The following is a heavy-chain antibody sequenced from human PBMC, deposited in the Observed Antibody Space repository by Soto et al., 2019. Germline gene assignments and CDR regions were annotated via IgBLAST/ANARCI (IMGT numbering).Heavy chain of an antibody. CDR1: GFTFISYG. Sequence: WGSLRLSCAASGFTFISYGIHRVRHAPFKGLEWVAVISYDGSNKYYADSVKGRFTISRDNSKNTLYLQMNSLRAEDTAVYYCAKDTAAREGYYYYGMDVWGQGTTVTVSS. CDR3: AKDTAAREGYYYYGMDV. V-gene: IGHV3-30*18. J-gene: IGHJ6*02. D-gene: IGHD6-6*01. CDR2: ISYDGSNK.